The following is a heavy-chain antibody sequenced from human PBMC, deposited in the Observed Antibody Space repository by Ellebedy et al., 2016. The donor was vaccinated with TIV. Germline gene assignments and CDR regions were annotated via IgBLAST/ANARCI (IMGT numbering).Heavy chain of an antibody. V-gene: IGHV3-23*01. Sequence: GESLKISCAASGFTFSPYAMAWVRQAPGKGLEWVSGIFGSGGQRYADSVKGRFTISRDNSKSTVDLHMNSLRAEDTAVYFCAKDRSPGDGYWVFDNWGQGTLVSVSS. CDR1: GFTFSPYA. D-gene: IGHD5-18*01. CDR3: AKDRSPGDGYWVFDN. CDR2: IFGSGGQR. J-gene: IGHJ4*02.